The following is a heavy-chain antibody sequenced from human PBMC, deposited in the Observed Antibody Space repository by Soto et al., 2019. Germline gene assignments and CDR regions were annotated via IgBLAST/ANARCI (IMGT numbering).Heavy chain of an antibody. V-gene: IGHV3-30-3*01. D-gene: IGHD3-22*01. CDR2: ISYDGSDK. CDR3: ARDYYKYYDSSGYYRSPAY. CDR1: GFTFSSYA. J-gene: IGHJ4*02. Sequence: GGSLRLSCAAPGFTFSSYALHWVRQAPGKGLEWVALISYDGSDKDYADSVKGRFTISRDNSRNTLFLQMNSLRAEDTAVYYCARDYYKYYDSSGYYRSPAYWGQGTLVTVSS.